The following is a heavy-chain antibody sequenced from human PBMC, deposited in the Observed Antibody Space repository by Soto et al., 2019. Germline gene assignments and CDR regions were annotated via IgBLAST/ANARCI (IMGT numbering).Heavy chain of an antibody. V-gene: IGHV3-43*01. CDR3: AKDRQPSGYSYGYSYYFDY. CDR1: GFTFDDYT. CDR2: ISWYGGSK. Sequence: GGSLRLSCAASGFTFDDYTMHWVRQAPGTGLELVSLISWYGGSKYYADSVKGRFTISRDNSKNSLYLQMNSLRTEDTALYYCAKDRQPSGYSYGYSYYFDYWGQGTLVTVSS. D-gene: IGHD5-18*01. J-gene: IGHJ4*02.